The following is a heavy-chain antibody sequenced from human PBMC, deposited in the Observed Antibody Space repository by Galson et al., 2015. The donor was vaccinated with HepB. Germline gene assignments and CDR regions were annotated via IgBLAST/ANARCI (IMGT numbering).Heavy chain of an antibody. V-gene: IGHV3-33*01. J-gene: IGHJ4*02. Sequence: SLRLSCAASGFPFSSYGMHWVRQAPGKGLEWVAVLWFDGSDKYYADSVKGRFTISRDNSNNTLYMQMNSLRADDTAVYYCARDPDLWSDYWRYCGQGTLVSVSS. CDR2: LWFDGSDK. CDR3: ARDPDLWSDYWRY. D-gene: IGHD3-3*01. CDR1: GFPFSSYG.